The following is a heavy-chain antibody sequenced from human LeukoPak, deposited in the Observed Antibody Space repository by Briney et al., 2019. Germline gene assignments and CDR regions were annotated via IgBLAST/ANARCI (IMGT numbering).Heavy chain of an antibody. CDR1: GFTFSSYS. Sequence: GGSLRLSCAASGFTFSSYSMNWVRQAPGKGLEWVSSISSSSSYIYYADSVKGRFTISRDNAKNSLYLQMNSLRAEDTAVYYCARADYTEGGWFDPWGQGTLVTASS. V-gene: IGHV3-21*01. CDR3: ARADYTEGGWFDP. CDR2: ISSSSSYI. D-gene: IGHD3-3*01. J-gene: IGHJ5*02.